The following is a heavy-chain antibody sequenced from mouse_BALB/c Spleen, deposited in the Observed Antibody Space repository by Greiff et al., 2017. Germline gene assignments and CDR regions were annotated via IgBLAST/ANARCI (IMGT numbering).Heavy chain of an antibody. CDR2: INPYNGAT. Sequence: VQLQQSGPELVKPGASVKISCKASGYSFTGYYMHWVKQSHVKSLEWIGRINPYNGATSYNQNFKDKASLTVDKSSSTAYMELHSLTSEDSAVYAGARGGGNYVPFAYWGQGTLFTVSA. V-gene: IGHV1-31*01. CDR3: ARGGGNYVPFAY. J-gene: IGHJ3*01. D-gene: IGHD2-1*01. CDR1: GYSFTGYY.